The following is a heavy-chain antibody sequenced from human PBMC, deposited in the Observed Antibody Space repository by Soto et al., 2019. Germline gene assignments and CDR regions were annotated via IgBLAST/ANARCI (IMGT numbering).Heavy chain of an antibody. Sequence: SETLSLTCTVSGGSISSGDYYWSWIRQPPGKGLEWIGYIYYSGSTYYNPSLKSRVTISVDTSKNQLSLKLSSVTAADTAVYYCARMNTVVTPYDAFEIWGQGTMVTVS. V-gene: IGHV4-30-4*01. J-gene: IGHJ3*02. CDR1: GGSISSGDYY. CDR3: ARMNTVVTPYDAFEI. CDR2: IYYSGST. D-gene: IGHD4-17*01.